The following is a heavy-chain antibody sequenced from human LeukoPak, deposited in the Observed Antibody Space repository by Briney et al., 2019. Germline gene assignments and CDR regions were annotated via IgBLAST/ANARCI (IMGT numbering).Heavy chain of an antibody. J-gene: IGHJ4*02. Sequence: PSETLSLTCTVSGGSISSYYWSWIRQPPGKGLEWIGYIYYSGSTSYNPSLKSRVTISVDTSKNQFSLKLSSVTAADTAVYYCARSKFGDDGTYWGQGTQVTVSS. CDR1: GGSISSYY. D-gene: IGHD2-21*02. CDR2: IYYSGST. CDR3: ARSKFGDDGTY. V-gene: IGHV4-59*01.